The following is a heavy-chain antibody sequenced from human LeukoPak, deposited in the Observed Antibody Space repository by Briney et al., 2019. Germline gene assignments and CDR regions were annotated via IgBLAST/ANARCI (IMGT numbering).Heavy chain of an antibody. Sequence: PSGTLSLTCAVSGGSISSGGYSWSWIRQPPGKGLEWIGYIYHSGSTYYNPSLKSRVTISVDRSKNQFSLKLSSVTAADTAVYYCARGKDYFDYWGQGTLVTVSS. CDR1: GGSISSGGYS. J-gene: IGHJ4*02. D-gene: IGHD2-15*01. V-gene: IGHV4-30-2*01. CDR3: ARGKDYFDY. CDR2: IYHSGST.